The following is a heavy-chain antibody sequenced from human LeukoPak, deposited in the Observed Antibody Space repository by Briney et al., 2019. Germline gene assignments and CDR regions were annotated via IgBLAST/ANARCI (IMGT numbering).Heavy chain of an antibody. J-gene: IGHJ5*02. V-gene: IGHV4-61*02. Sequence: SETLSLTCTVSGGSISSGSYYWSWIRQPAGKGLEWIGRIYTSGSTNYNPSLKSRVTMSVDTSKNQFSLKLSSVTAADTAVYYCAKGAGPPWFDPWGQGTLVTVSS. CDR3: AKGAGPPWFDP. CDR1: GGSISSGSYY. D-gene: IGHD6-19*01. CDR2: IYTSGST.